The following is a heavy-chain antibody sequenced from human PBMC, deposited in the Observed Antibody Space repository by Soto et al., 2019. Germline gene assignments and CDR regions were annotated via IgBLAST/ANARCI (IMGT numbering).Heavy chain of an antibody. J-gene: IGHJ6*02. Sequence: QVQLVQSGAEVKKPGASVKVSCKASGYTFTSYGISWVRQAPGQGLEWMGWISAYNGNTNYAQKLQGRVTMTTDTSTSPAYMELRSLRSDDTAVYYCARDSKLELRDYYYYYGMNVWGQGTPVTVSS. CDR3: ARDSKLELRDYYYYYGMNV. V-gene: IGHV1-18*01. CDR1: GYTFTSYG. D-gene: IGHD1-7*01. CDR2: ISAYNGNT.